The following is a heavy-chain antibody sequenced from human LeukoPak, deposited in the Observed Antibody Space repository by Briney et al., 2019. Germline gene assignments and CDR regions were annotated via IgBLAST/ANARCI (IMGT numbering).Heavy chain of an antibody. CDR1: GYTFTGYY. D-gene: IGHD2-2*02. J-gene: IGHJ5*02. Sequence: GASVKVSCKASGYTFTGYYMHWVRQAPGQGLEWMGWINPNSGGTNYAQKFQGRVTMTRDTSISTAYMELSRLRSDDTAVYDCARDPCSTSCYSLDPWGQGTLVTVSS. CDR2: INPNSGGT. CDR3: ARDPCSTSCYSLDP. V-gene: IGHV1-2*02.